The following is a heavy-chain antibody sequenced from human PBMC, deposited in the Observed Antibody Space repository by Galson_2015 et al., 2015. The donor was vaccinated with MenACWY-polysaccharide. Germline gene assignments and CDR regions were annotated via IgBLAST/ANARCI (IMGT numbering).Heavy chain of an antibody. CDR2: IYWGGDK. CDR3: VRLLGGVSFDS. CDR1: GFSVTATGVG. V-gene: IGHV2-5*02. Sequence: LVKPTQTLSLTCTFSGFSVTATGVGVGWIRQPPGKAPEWLAHIYWGGDKRFSPSLRARLTITRDTSRDQVVLTMTDMDPVDTATYYCVRLLGGVSFDSWGQGTL. D-gene: IGHD1-26*01. J-gene: IGHJ4*02.